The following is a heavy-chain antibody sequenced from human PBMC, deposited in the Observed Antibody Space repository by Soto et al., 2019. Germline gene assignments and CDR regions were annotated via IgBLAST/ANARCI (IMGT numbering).Heavy chain of an antibody. D-gene: IGHD1-7*01. CDR3: ARDPLPRYNWNYEPFGGWFDP. Sequence: SVKVSCKASGGTFSSYAISWVRQAPGQGLEWMGGIIPIFGTANYAQKFQGRVTITADKSTSTAYMELSSLRSEDTAVYYCARDPLPRYNWNYEPFGGWFDPWGQGTLVTVSS. V-gene: IGHV1-69*06. J-gene: IGHJ5*02. CDR2: IIPIFGTA. CDR1: GGTFSSYA.